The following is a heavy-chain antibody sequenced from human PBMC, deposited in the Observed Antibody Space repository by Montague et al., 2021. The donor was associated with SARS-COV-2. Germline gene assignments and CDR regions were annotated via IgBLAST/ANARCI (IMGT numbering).Heavy chain of an antibody. CDR2: MHFTGKT. D-gene: IGHD3-10*01. CDR1: GDSITNHY. CDR3: ARDRFDFGAGRQGTIDF. J-gene: IGHJ4*02. V-gene: IGHV4-4*07. Sequence: SETLSLTCSVSGDSITNHYWSWIRQPAGKGLEWIGRMHFTGKTNFSPFFSSRLTMSADTSKNQFSLKLTSVTAADTAIYFCARDRFDFGAGRQGTIDFWGQGTLAIVSS.